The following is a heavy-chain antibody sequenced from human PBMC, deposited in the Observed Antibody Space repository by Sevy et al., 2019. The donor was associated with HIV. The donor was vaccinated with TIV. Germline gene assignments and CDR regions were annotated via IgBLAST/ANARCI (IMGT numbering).Heavy chain of an antibody. CDR3: AREDPAPGAFDI. V-gene: IGHV3-53*01. J-gene: IGHJ3*02. CDR2: IYSGGST. CDR1: GFTVSSNY. Sequence: VGSLRLSCAASGFTVSSNYMSWVRQAPGKGLEWVSVIYSGGSTYYADSVKGRFTISRDNSKNTLYLQMSSLRAEDTAVYYCAREDPAPGAFDIWGQGTMVTVSS.